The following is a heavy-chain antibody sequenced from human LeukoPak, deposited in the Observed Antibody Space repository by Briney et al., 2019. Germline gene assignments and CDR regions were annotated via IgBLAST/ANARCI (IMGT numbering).Heavy chain of an antibody. D-gene: IGHD5/OR15-5a*01. CDR2: IRYSGST. J-gene: IGHJ5*02. Sequence: PWETLSLTCNVSGGSIRSNTYFWGWIRRPPGKGLEWIGSIRYSGSTYYNPSLKSRVTISVDTSKNQFSLNLSSLTAADTAVYYCATSDTVSTYNWFDPWGQGTLVTVS. CDR3: ATSDTVSTYNWFDP. V-gene: IGHV4-39*01. CDR1: GGSIRSNTYF.